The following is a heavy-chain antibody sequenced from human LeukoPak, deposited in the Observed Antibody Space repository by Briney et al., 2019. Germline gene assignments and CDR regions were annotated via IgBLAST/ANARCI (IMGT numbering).Heavy chain of an antibody. J-gene: IGHJ5*02. V-gene: IGHV4-4*07. Sequence: PSETLSLTCTVSGGSISSYYWSWIRQPAGQGLEWIGRIYTSGSTNYNPSLKSRVTMSVDTSKNQFSLKLSSVTAADTAVYYCAREGLNWYSSSFNWFDPWGQGTLVTVSS. CDR2: IYTSGST. D-gene: IGHD6-6*01. CDR3: AREGLNWYSSSFNWFDP. CDR1: GGSISSYY.